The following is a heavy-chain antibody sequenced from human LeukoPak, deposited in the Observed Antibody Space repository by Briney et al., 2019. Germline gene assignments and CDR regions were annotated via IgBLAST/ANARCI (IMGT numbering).Heavy chain of an antibody. D-gene: IGHD1-26*01. Sequence: PGGSLRLSCAASGFTFSSYAMSWVRQAPGKGLEWVSAISGSGGSTYYADSVKGRFTISRDNSKNTLYLQMNSLRAEDTAVYYCAKDQWRVWELLGVYWGQGTLVTVSS. CDR2: ISGSGGST. CDR3: AKDQWRVWELLGVY. CDR1: GFTFSSYA. V-gene: IGHV3-23*01. J-gene: IGHJ4*02.